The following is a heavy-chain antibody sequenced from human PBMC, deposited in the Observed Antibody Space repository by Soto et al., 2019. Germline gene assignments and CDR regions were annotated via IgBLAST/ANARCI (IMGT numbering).Heavy chain of an antibody. CDR1: GFSLSTYG. V-gene: IGHV3-21*01. Sequence: EVQLVESGGGLVKPGGSLRLSCAASGFSLSTYGMNWVRQAPGKGLEWVSSMDSSSSYIYYADSVKGRLTISSDNARNALYLPRHSLRAEYPAVYSRATKGASGSAMGVWGHWTTGT. CDR3: ATKGASGSAMGV. D-gene: IGHD6-13*01. CDR2: MDSSSSYI. J-gene: IGHJ6*02.